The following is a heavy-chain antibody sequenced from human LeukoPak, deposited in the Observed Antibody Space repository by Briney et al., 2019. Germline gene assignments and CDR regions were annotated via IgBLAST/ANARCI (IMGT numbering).Heavy chain of an antibody. D-gene: IGHD6-19*01. CDR1: GGSFSGYY. Sequence: PSETLSLTCAVSGGSFSGYYWSWIRQPPGKGLEWIGEINHSGSTNYNPSLKSRVTISVDTSKNQFSLKLSSVTAADTAVYYCARQAVLPDYWGQGTLVTVSS. CDR2: INHSGST. CDR3: ARQAVLPDY. J-gene: IGHJ4*02. V-gene: IGHV4-34*01.